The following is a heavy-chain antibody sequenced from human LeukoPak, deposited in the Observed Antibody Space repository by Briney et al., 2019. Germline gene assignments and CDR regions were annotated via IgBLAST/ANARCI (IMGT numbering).Heavy chain of an antibody. D-gene: IGHD5-18*01. J-gene: IGHJ4*02. Sequence: SETLSLTCTVSGGSISSYYWSWIRQPAGKGLEWIGRIYTSGSTNYNPSLKSRVTISVDKSKNQFSLKLSSVTAADTAVYYCAREADTAMVVYWGQGTLVTVSS. CDR2: IYTSGST. CDR3: AREADTAMVVY. V-gene: IGHV4-4*07. CDR1: GGSISSYY.